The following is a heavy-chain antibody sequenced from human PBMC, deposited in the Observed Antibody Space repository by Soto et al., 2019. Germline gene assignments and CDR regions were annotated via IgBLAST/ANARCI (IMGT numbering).Heavy chain of an antibody. D-gene: IGHD4-4*01. V-gene: IGHV1-18*01. CDR3: GGEYSRLGPTSYYYYGMDV. Sequence: QVQLVQSGAEVKKPGASVKVSCKASGYTFSSYGISWVRQAPGQGLEWVGWISAYNDNTNYAGKFQGRVTMTTDTSTSTAYMDLRSLRSDDTAVYYCGGEYSRLGPTSYYYYGMDVWGQGTTVTVSS. CDR1: GYTFSSYG. CDR2: ISAYNDNT. J-gene: IGHJ6*02.